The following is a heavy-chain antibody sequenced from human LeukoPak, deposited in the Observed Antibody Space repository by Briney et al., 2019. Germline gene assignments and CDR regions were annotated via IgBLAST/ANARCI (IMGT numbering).Heavy chain of an antibody. Sequence: PGGSLRLSCTTSGFSFNTYSMSWVRQAPGKGLEWVALISSDGSKKDYADSVKGRFTISRDNSKNTLYLQMNSLRAEDTAVYYCAKSYDILLLGYMDVWGKGTTVTVSS. CDR3: AKSYDILLLGYMDV. V-gene: IGHV3-30*14. CDR2: ISSDGSKK. J-gene: IGHJ6*03. D-gene: IGHD3-9*01. CDR1: GFSFNTYS.